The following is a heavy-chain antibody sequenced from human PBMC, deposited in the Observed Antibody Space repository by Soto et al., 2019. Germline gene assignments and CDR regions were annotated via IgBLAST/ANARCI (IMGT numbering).Heavy chain of an antibody. CDR2: ISDSGRN. J-gene: IGHJ4*02. CDR3: ARVQRDSAFADFDY. V-gene: IGHV4-30-4*01. Sequence: QVQLQESGPGLVKPSQTLSLTCTVSGVSINNTDYYWSWIRQPPGKGLEYIGYISDSGRNDYNPSLKCRTTLPLVTSKHLFPQRLSSVTAADTAVYYCARVQRDSAFADFDYGGQGTLVTVSS. D-gene: IGHD2-15*01. CDR1: GVSINNTDYY.